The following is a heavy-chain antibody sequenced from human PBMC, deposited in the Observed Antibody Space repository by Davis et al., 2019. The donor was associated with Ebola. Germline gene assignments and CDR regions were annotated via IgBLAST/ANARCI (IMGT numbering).Heavy chain of an antibody. J-gene: IGHJ6*02. CDR2: ISGDGTST. V-gene: IGHV3-23*01. CDR1: GLTFNTYA. D-gene: IGHD4-17*01. Sequence: GGSLRLSCAASGLTFNTYAMTWVRQAPGKGLEWVSAISGDGTSTYCADSVKGRFTISRDNSKNTLYLQMNSLRAEDTAVYYCARDLRYEYYYYGMDVWGQGTTVTVSS. CDR3: ARDLRYEYYYYGMDV.